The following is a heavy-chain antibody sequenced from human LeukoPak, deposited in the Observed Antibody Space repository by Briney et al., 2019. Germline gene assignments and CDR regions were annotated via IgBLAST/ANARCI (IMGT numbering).Heavy chain of an antibody. J-gene: IGHJ4*02. D-gene: IGHD2-2*01. CDR1: GFTFSSYA. CDR3: AKDRGRWVYQLLTPFFDY. Sequence: PGGSLRLSCAASGFTFSSYAMSWVRQAPGKGLEWVSAISGSGGSTYYADSVKGRFTISRDNSKNTLYLQMNSLRAEDTAVYYCAKDRGRWVYQLLTPFFDYWGQGTLVTVSS. CDR2: ISGSGGST. V-gene: IGHV3-23*01.